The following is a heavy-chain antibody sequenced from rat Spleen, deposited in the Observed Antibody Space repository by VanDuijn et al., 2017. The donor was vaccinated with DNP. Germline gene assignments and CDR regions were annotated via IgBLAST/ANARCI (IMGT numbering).Heavy chain of an antibody. CDR3: VKHLDA. V-gene: IGHV5-25*01. Sequence: VQLVESGGGLVQPGRSMKLSCAASGLTFSDYNMAWVRQAPKKGLEWVASISTSGGSTSYRDSVKGRFTISRDNAKSILYLQMNSLRSEDTATYHCVKHLDAWGQGTSVTVSS. CDR1: GLTFSDYN. J-gene: IGHJ4*01. CDR2: ISTSGGST.